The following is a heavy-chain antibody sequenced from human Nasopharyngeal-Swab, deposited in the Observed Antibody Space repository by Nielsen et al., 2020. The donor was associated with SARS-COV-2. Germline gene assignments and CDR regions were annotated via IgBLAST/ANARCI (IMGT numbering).Heavy chain of an antibody. CDR2: INPNSGVT. CDR3: ARDLGYIRYCSGGSCYKDY. Sequence: ASVKVSCKASGYTFTGYYMHWVRQAPGQGLEWMGRINPNSGVTNYAQKFQGRVTMTRDTSISTAYMELSRLRSDDTAVYYCARDLGYIRYCSGGSCYKDYWGQGTLVTVSS. J-gene: IGHJ4*02. CDR1: GYTFTGYY. D-gene: IGHD2-15*01. V-gene: IGHV1-2*06.